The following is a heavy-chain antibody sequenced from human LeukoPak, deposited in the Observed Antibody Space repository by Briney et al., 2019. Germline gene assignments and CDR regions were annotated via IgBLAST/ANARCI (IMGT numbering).Heavy chain of an antibody. J-gene: IGHJ4*02. D-gene: IGHD3-22*01. CDR3: ARGYYYDSSGYYS. Sequence: ASVKVSCKASGYTFTGYYMHWVRQAPGQGLEWMGRINPNSGGTNYAQKFQGRVTMTRDTSISTAYMELSRLRSDDTAVYYCARGYYYDSSGYYSWGQGTLVPVSS. CDR1: GYTFTGYY. CDR2: INPNSGGT. V-gene: IGHV1-2*06.